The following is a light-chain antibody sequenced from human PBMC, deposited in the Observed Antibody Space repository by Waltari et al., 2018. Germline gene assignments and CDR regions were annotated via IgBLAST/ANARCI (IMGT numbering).Light chain of an antibody. V-gene: IGLV3-21*04. CDR2: DDT. CDR1: NIATTR. CDR3: QVWDATTSQVI. J-gene: IGLJ2*01. Sequence: SYVLTQPPSVSVALGKTARLTCEGPNIATTRVHWYHQRPGQAPVLVISDDTDRPSGVPERFFGSKSGSTATLTVGRVEAGDEGDFYCQVWDATTSQVIFGGGTKLTVL.